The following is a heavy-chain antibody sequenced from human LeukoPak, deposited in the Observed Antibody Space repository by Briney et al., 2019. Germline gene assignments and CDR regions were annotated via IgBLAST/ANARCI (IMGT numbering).Heavy chain of an antibody. Sequence: ASVKVSCKASGGTFSSYAISWVRQAPGQGLEWMGGIIPILGTANYAQKFQGRVTITADESTSTAYMELSSLRSEDTAVYYCAKGEPGIALPKWLVRHDMGAFDIWGQGTMVTVSS. D-gene: IGHD6-19*01. J-gene: IGHJ3*02. CDR3: AKGEPGIALPKWLVRHDMGAFDI. CDR2: IIPILGTA. CDR1: GGTFSSYA. V-gene: IGHV1-69*13.